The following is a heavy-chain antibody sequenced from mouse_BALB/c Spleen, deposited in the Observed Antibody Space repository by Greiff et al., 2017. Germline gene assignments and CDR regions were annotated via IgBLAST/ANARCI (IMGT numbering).Heavy chain of an antibody. CDR3: ARTLITTGFAY. V-gene: IGHV5-4*02. D-gene: IGHD2-4*01. J-gene: IGHJ3*01. Sequence: EVNVVESGGGLVKPGGSLKLSCAASGFTFSDYYMYWVRQTPEKRLEWVATISDGGSYTYYPDSVKGRFTISRDNAKNNLYLQMSSLKSEDTAMYYCARTLITTGFAYWGQGTLVTVSA. CDR1: GFTFSDYY. CDR2: ISDGGSYT.